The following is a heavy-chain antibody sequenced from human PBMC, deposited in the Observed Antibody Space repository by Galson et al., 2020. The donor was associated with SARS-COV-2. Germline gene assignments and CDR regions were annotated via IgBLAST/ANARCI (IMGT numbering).Heavy chain of an antibody. CDR3: AKDIGYSSGNFDY. V-gene: IGHV3-9*01. Sequence: SLKISCAASGFTFDDYAMHWVRQAPGKGLEWVSGISWHSGSIGYADSVKGRFTISRDNAKNSLYLQMNSLRAEDTALYYCAKDIGYSSGNFDYWGQGTLVTVSS. D-gene: IGHD6-19*01. CDR1: GFTFDDYA. CDR2: ISWHSGSI. J-gene: IGHJ4*02.